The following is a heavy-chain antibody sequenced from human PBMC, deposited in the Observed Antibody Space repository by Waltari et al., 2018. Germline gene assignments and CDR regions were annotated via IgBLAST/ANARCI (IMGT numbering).Heavy chain of an antibody. J-gene: IGHJ3*02. V-gene: IGHV4-34*01. CDR2: INHSGST. CDR3: AREGATYYDILTGNFDAFDI. D-gene: IGHD3-9*01. CDR1: GGSFSGYY. Sequence: QVQLQQWGAGLLKPSETLSLTCAVYGGSFSGYYWSWIRQPPGKGLEWIGEINHSGSTNYNPSLKSRVTISVDTSKNQCSLKLSSVTAADTAVYYCAREGATYYDILTGNFDAFDIWGQGTMVTVSS.